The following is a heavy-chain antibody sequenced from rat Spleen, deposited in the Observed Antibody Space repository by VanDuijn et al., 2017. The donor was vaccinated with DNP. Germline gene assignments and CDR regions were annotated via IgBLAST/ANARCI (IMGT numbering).Heavy chain of an antibody. CDR2: ISYSGST. D-gene: IGHD4-2*01. Sequence: EVQLQESGPGLVKPSQSLSLTCSVTGSSIISNYWAWIRKFPGNKMEWTGYISYSGSTSYNPSLKSRISSTRDTSKNQFFLQLNSVTTEDTATYYCATGGAGIWFAYWGQGTLVTVSS. V-gene: IGHV3-1*01. CDR1: GSSIISNY. J-gene: IGHJ3*01. CDR3: ATGGAGIWFAY.